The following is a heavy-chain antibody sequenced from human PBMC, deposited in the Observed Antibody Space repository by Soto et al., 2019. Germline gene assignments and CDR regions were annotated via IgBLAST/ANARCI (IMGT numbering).Heavy chain of an antibody. CDR1: GFTFSSYA. V-gene: IGHV3-23*01. CDR2: ISGSGGST. J-gene: IGHJ4*02. D-gene: IGHD3-3*01. Sequence: GGSLRLSCAASGFTFSSYAMSWVRQAPGKGLEWVSAISGSGGSTYYADSVKGRFTISRDNSKNTLYLQMNSLRAEDTAVYYCAKDPAFLRFLEWLLYFGYWGQGTLVTVSS. CDR3: AKDPAFLRFLEWLLYFGY.